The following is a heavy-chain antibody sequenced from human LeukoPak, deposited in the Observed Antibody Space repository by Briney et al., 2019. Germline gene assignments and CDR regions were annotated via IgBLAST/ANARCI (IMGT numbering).Heavy chain of an antibody. J-gene: IGHJ4*02. CDR3: ASENWVSDY. Sequence: PSETLSLTCVVSGYSISSGYHCGWIRQPPGEGLEWIGSVYRSGSTYYNPSLKSRVTISIDTSKNQISLKVRSVTAADTAVYYCASENWVSDYWGQGILVTVSS. V-gene: IGHV4-38-2*01. D-gene: IGHD7-27*01. CDR2: VYRSGST. CDR1: GYSISSGYH.